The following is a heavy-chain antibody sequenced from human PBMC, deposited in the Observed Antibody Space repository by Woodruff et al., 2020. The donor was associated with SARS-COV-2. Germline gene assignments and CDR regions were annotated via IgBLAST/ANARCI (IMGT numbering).Heavy chain of an antibody. Sequence: SSYAMHWVRQAPGKGLEWVAVISYDGSNKYYADSVKGRFTISRDNSKTTLYLQMNSLRAEDTAVYYCARDRSGSLGYFDLWG. CDR3: ARDRSGSLGYFDL. D-gene: IGHD1-26*01. V-gene: IGHV3-30-3*01. CDR1: SSYA. J-gene: IGHJ2*01. CDR2: ISYDGSNK.